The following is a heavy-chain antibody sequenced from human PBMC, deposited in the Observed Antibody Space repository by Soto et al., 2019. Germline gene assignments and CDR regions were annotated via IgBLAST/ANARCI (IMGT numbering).Heavy chain of an antibody. CDR3: AKEAGYYFDY. J-gene: IGHJ4*02. Sequence: QVQLVESGGGVVQPGRSLRLSCAASGFTFSSYGMHWVRQAPGKGLEWVAVISYDGSNKYYADSVKGRFTISRDNSKNTLYLQMNSLRAEDTAVYYCAKEAGYYFDYWGQGTLVTVSS. CDR2: ISYDGSNK. CDR1: GFTFSSYG. V-gene: IGHV3-30*18.